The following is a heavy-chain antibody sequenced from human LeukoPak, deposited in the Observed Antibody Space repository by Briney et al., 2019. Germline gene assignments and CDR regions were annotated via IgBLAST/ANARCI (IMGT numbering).Heavy chain of an antibody. CDR2: IYYSGST. J-gene: IGHJ6*03. D-gene: IGHD3-10*01. CDR1: GGSTSTFY. Sequence: SQTLSLTCTLSGGSTSTFYCSCVRQPPGKGLEGSGYIYYSGSTKYNPSLKSRVTMSVDTSKNQFSLKLSSVTAADTAVYYCARDGGGSGSYYPTHYYYYYYMDVWGKGTTVIVS. V-gene: IGHV4-59*12. CDR3: ARDGGGSGSYYPTHYYYYYYMDV.